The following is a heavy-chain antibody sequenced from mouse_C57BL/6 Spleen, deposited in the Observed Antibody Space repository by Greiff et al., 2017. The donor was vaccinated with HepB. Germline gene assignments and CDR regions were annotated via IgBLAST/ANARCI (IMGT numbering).Heavy chain of an antibody. V-gene: IGHV1-18*01. CDR1: GYTFTDYN. CDR3: ARYYSNIYAMDY. Sequence: EVQLQQSGPELVKPGASVKIPCKASGYTFTDYNMDWVKQSHGKSLEWIGDINPNNGGTIYNQKFKGKATLTVDKSSSTAYMELRSLTSEDTAVYYCARYYSNIYAMDYWGQGTSVTVSS. J-gene: IGHJ4*01. D-gene: IGHD2-5*01. CDR2: INPNNGGT.